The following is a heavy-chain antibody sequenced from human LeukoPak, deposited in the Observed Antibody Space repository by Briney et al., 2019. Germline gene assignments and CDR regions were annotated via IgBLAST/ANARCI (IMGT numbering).Heavy chain of an antibody. CDR3: AREGGSYSPLDY. V-gene: IGHV3-64*01. J-gene: IGHJ4*02. D-gene: IGHD1-26*01. CDR2: ISSNGGST. CDR1: GFIFSSYA. Sequence: PGGSLRLSCAASGFIFSSYAMHWVRQAPGKGLEYVSAISSNGGSTYYANSVKGRFTISRDNSKSTLYLQMGSLRAEDMAVYYCAREGGSYSPLDYWGQGTLVTVSS.